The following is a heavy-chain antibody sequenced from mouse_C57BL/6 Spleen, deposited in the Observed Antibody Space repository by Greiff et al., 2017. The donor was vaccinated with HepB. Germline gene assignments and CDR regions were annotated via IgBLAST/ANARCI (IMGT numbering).Heavy chain of an antibody. CDR1: GFTFSSYA. CDR2: ISDGGSYT. D-gene: IGHD1-1*01. J-gene: IGHJ2*01. CDR3: ARDSTTVVAYYLDY. V-gene: IGHV5-4*01. Sequence: EVMLVESGGGLVKPGGSLKLSCAASGFTFSSYAMSWVRQTPEKRLEWVATISDGGSYTYYPDNVKGRFTISRDNAKNNLYLQMSHLKSEDTAMYYCARDSTTVVAYYLDYWGQGTTLTVSS.